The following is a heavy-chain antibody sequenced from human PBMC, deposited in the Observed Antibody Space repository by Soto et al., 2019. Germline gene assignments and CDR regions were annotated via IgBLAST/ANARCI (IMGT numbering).Heavy chain of an antibody. V-gene: IGHV4-4*02. J-gene: IGHJ4*02. D-gene: IGHD3-10*01. CDR1: GDSISSMNW. CDR2: IHHSGST. CDR3: ARYDYGSGDDYNIDY. Sequence: QVQLQESGPGLVKPSGTLSLTCAVSGDSISSMNWRSWVRQPPGKGLEWIGEIHHSGSTNYNPSLMSRVTISVDKSKNQFSLKLTSVTAADTAVYYCARYDYGSGDDYNIDYWGQGTLVTVSS.